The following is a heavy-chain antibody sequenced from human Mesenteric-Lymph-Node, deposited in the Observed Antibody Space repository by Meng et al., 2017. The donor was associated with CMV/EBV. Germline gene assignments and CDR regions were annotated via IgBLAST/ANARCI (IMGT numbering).Heavy chain of an antibody. Sequence: GSLRLSCTVSGGSFSDYYWTWIRQPPGKGLEWIGHIYSSGSTYYNPSLKSRVILSIDTSKNQFSLKLSSVTAADTAVYFCARLHWLVYYFDYWGQGTMVTVSS. V-gene: IGHV4-59*01. D-gene: IGHD6-19*01. CDR3: ARLHWLVYYFDY. CDR1: GGSFSDYY. CDR2: IYSSGST. J-gene: IGHJ4*02.